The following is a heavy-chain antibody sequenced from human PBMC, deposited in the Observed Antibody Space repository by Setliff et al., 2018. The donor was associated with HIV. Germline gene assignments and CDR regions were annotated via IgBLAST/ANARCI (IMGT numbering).Heavy chain of an antibody. D-gene: IGHD3-9*01. CDR3: ARVWDYDILTGYSFDAFDI. CDR1: GYTFTSYA. Sequence: ASVKVSCKASGYTFTSYAMNWVRQAPGQGLEWMGWINTNTGNPTYAQGFTGRFVFSLDTSVSTAYLQISSLKAEDTAVYYCARVWDYDILTGYSFDAFDIWGQGTMVT. CDR2: INTNTGNP. V-gene: IGHV7-4-1*02. J-gene: IGHJ3*02.